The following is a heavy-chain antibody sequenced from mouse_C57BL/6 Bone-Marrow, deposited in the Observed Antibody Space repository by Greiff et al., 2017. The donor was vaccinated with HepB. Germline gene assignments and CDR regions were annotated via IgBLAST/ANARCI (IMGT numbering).Heavy chain of an antibody. CDR2: IHPNSGST. CDR1: GYTFTSYW. J-gene: IGHJ2*01. D-gene: IGHD3-2*01. Sequence: QVQLQQPGAELVKPGASVKLSCKASGYTFTSYWMHWVKQRPGQGLEWIGMIHPNSGSTNYNEKFKSKATLTVYKSTSTAYMQLGSLTSEDSAVYFCARPRQLCLQYYFYYWGQGTTLTVAS. V-gene: IGHV1-64*01. CDR3: ARPRQLCLQYYFYY.